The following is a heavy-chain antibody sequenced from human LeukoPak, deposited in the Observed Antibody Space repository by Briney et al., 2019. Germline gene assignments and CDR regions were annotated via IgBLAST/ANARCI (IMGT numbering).Heavy chain of an antibody. J-gene: IGHJ4*02. Sequence: GVSVKVSCKASGYTFTDYYMHWVRQAPGQGLEWMGWINPKSGGRSYAQRFQGRVTMTRDTSISTAYMELSRLRSDDTAVYYCATGERLVPAAMWFDYWGQGTLVTVSS. CDR1: GYTFTDYY. V-gene: IGHV1-2*02. D-gene: IGHD2-2*01. CDR3: ATGERLVPAAMWFDY. CDR2: INPKSGGR.